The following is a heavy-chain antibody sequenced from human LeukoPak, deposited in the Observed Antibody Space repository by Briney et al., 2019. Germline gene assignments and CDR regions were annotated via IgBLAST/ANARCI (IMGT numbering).Heavy chain of an antibody. D-gene: IGHD3-9*01. V-gene: IGHV3-23*01. CDR3: AKEGDYDILTGYSRGIDY. J-gene: IGHJ4*02. CDR1: GFALSSYA. CDR2: TSSSDAGT. Sequence: GGSLRLSCAASGFALSSYAMSWVRQAPGKGLEWVSATSSSDAGTYHAESVRGRFTISRDNSKNTLYLQMNSLRAEDTAVYYRAKEGDYDILTGYSRGIDYWGQGTLVTVSS.